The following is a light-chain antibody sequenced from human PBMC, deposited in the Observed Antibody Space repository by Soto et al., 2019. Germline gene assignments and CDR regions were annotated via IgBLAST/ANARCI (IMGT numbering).Light chain of an antibody. Sequence: DIQMTQSPSTLSASVGDRVTITCRASQSVGGRLAWYQQKVGKAPKLLIYDASSLEGGVPSRFTGSESGTEFTLTISSLQPDDFATYYCQQYQNESPTWMFGQGTKVDIK. CDR3: QQYQNESPTWM. CDR1: QSVGGR. CDR2: DAS. V-gene: IGKV1-5*01. J-gene: IGKJ1*01.